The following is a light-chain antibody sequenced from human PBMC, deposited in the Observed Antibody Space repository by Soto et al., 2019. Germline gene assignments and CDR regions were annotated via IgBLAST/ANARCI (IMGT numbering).Light chain of an antibody. CDR1: QTVASN. Sequence: EIVMTQSPASLSVSPGDGATLSCRASQTVASNVAWYQQKPGQGPRLLIHGASTRAAGVPARFSGSGSGTDFTLTISSLQSEDFAFYYCQHYLNWPPQYTFGQGTKLQIK. CDR2: GAS. J-gene: IGKJ2*01. V-gene: IGKV3-15*01. CDR3: QHYLNWPPQYT.